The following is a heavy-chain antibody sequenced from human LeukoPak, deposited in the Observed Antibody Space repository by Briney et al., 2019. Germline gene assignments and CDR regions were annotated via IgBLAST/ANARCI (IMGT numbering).Heavy chain of an antibody. V-gene: IGHV3-74*01. Sequence: GGSLRLSCAASGFTFSDYWMHWVRQAPGKGLVWVSHISSDGSTTSYADSVKGQFTTSRDNAKNTLYLHMNSLRAEDTAVYYCILLASAGPFDYWGQGTLVTVSS. J-gene: IGHJ4*02. CDR2: ISSDGSTT. D-gene: IGHD6-25*01. CDR3: ILLASAGPFDY. CDR1: GFTFSDYW.